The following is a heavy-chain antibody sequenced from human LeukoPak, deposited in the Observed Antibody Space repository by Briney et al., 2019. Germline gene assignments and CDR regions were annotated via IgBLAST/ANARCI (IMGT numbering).Heavy chain of an antibody. Sequence: GGSLRLSCEASGFTVISNYMSWVRQAPGKGLEWVSVIYSGGNTYYADSVEGRFTISRDNSKNTLYLQMKSLRAEDTAVYYCARDLHPRLAGFFDYWGQGTLVTVSS. CDR1: GFTVISNY. CDR2: IYSGGNT. CDR3: ARDLHPRLAGFFDY. D-gene: IGHD3-3*02. V-gene: IGHV3-53*01. J-gene: IGHJ4*02.